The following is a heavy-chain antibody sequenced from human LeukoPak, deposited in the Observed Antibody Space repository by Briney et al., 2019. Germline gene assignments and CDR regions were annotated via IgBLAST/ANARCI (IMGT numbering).Heavy chain of an antibody. D-gene: IGHD3-3*01. J-gene: IGHJ3*02. V-gene: IGHV4-34*01. Sequence: PSETLSLICAVHGESFNTHYWTWIRQPPGKGLEWIGEINHSGSTNYNPSLKSRVTISVDTSKNQFSLKLSSVTAADTAVYYCARATTRTYYDFWSGYYTTPNDAFDIWGQGTMVTVSS. CDR1: GESFNTHY. CDR3: ARATTRTYYDFWSGYYTTPNDAFDI. CDR2: INHSGST.